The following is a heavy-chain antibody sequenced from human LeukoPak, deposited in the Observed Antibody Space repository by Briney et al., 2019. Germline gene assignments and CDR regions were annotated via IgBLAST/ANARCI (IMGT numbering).Heavy chain of an antibody. CDR1: GFTFSSYA. V-gene: IGHV3-23*01. CDR3: AKVEYYDRTGHAFRPWYFDL. CDR2: ISYSGGST. D-gene: IGHD3-22*01. Sequence: GGSLRLSCAASGFTFSSYAMSWVRQAPGKGLEWVSFISYSGGSTYYAGSVKGRFTISRDNSKNTLYLQMNSLRDEDTAVYYCAKVEYYDRTGHAFRPWYFDLWGRGTLVTVSS. J-gene: IGHJ2*01.